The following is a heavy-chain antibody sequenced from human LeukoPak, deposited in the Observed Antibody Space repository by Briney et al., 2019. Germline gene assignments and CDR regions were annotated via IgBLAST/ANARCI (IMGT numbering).Heavy chain of an antibody. Sequence: SQTLSLTCTVSGGSISSGDYYWSWIRQPPGKGLEWIGYIYYSGSTYYNPSLKSRVTISVDTSKNQFSLKLSSVTAADTAVYYCARVIATWFGEFRYYFDYWGQGTLVTVSS. J-gene: IGHJ4*02. D-gene: IGHD3-10*01. CDR1: GGSISSGDYY. V-gene: IGHV4-30-4*01. CDR3: ARVIATWFGEFRYYFDY. CDR2: IYYSGST.